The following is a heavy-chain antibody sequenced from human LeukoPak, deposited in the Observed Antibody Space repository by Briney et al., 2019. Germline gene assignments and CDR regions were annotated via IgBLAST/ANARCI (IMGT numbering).Heavy chain of an antibody. D-gene: IGHD3-9*01. Sequence: GGSLRLSCAASGFTFSSYEMNWVRQAPGKGLEWVSYISSSGSTIYYADSVKGRFTISRDNAKNSLYLQMNSLRAEDTAVYYCAREVLRYFDWLLGEAFDIWGQGTMVTVSS. V-gene: IGHV3-48*03. CDR2: ISSSGSTI. CDR3: AREVLRYFDWLLGEAFDI. CDR1: GFTFSSYE. J-gene: IGHJ3*02.